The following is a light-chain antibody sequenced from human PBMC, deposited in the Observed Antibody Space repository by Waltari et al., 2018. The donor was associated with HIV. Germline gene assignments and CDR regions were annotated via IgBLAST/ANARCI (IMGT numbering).Light chain of an antibody. CDR2: AAS. J-gene: IGKJ2*01. V-gene: IGKV1-12*01. Sequence: DIQMTQSPSSVSASVGESVTITCRASLHIATYLAWYQQKPGKAPNLLIYAASILQSGVPSRFGGSVSGTDFTLTISSMQPEDFATYYCQQAYSLPRTFGQGTKVEMK. CDR1: LHIATY. CDR3: QQAYSLPRT.